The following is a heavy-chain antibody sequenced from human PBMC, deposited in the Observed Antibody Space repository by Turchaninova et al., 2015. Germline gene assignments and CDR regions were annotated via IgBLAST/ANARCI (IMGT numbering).Heavy chain of an antibody. J-gene: IGHJ4*02. CDR2: IYWDDDQ. V-gene: IGHV2-5*02. Sequence: QITLKESGRTLVKPTQTLTLTCTFSGFSLSTSGVTVAWIRQPPGKALEWLALIYWDDDQRYSPSLKSRLTITKNPPKKHVVLTMTNMDPVDTATYYCAHSSGNGYYVRSWLDYWGQGTLVTVSS. CDR1: GFSLSTSGVT. CDR3: AHSSGNGYYVRSWLDY. D-gene: IGHD3-22*01.